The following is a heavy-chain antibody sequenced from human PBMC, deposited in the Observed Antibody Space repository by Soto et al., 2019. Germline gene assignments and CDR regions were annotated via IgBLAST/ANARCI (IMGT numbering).Heavy chain of an antibody. CDR1: GFTFSTYA. CDR3: ARDPSHSYYTLFYYFDY. D-gene: IGHD1-26*01. CDR2: ISGSGSNT. V-gene: IGHV3-23*01. J-gene: IGHJ4*02. Sequence: VGSLRLSCAASGFTFSTYAMSWVRQAPGKGLEWVSAISGSGSNTYYADSVKGRFTISRDDSKSTLYLQMNSLRAEDTAVYYCARDPSHSYYTLFYYFDYWGQGTLVTVSS.